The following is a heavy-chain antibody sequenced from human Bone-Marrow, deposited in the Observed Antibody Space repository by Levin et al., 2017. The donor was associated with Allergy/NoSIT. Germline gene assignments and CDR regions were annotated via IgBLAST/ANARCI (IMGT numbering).Heavy chain of an antibody. CDR2: IKEDGSAK. Sequence: GGSLRLSCAASGFTFRTSWMSWVRPAPGKGLEWVANIKEDGSAKNYVDSVKGRFTISRDNAKNSLYLQMYTLRDEDTAVYYCTRDRGWQTFDYWGQGTLVTVSS. CDR1: GFTFRTSW. D-gene: IGHD6-19*01. V-gene: IGHV3-7*04. CDR3: TRDRGWQTFDY. J-gene: IGHJ4*02.